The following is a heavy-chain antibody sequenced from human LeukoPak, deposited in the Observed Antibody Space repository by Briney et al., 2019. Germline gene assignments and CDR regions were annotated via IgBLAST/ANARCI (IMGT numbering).Heavy chain of an antibody. CDR3: ARDGGYAFDI. J-gene: IGHJ3*02. CDR2: IYYSGST. V-gene: IGHV4-61*08. D-gene: IGHD2-15*01. CDR1: GGSISSGGYY. Sequence: PSETLSLTCTVSGGSISSGGYYWSWIRQPPGKGLEWIGYIYYSGSTNYNPSLKSRVTISVDTSKNQFSLKLSSVTAADTAVYYCARDGGYAFDIWGQGTMVTVSS.